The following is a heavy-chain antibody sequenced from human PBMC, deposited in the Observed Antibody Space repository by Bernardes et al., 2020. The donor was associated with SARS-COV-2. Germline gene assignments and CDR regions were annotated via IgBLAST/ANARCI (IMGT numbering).Heavy chain of an antibody. V-gene: IGHV4-39*07. CDR3: ARGPLIAAAGYFDY. CDR2: IYYSGST. CDR1: GGSISSISYY. D-gene: IGHD6-13*01. J-gene: IGHJ4*02. Sequence: SETLSLTCTVSGGSISSISYYWGWLLQPPGKGLEWIGSIYYSGSTYYNPSLKSRVTISVDTSKNQFSLKLSSVTAADTAVYYCARGPLIAAAGYFDYWGQGTLVTVSS.